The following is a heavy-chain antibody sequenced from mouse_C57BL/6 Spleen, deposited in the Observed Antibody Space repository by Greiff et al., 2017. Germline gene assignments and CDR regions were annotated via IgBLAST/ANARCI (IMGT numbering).Heavy chain of an antibody. CDR2: ISNGGCST. CDR1: GFTFSDYY. V-gene: IGHV5-12*01. Sequence: EVKLVESGGGLVQPGGSLKLSCAASGFTFSDYYMYWVRQTPEKRLEWVAYISNGGCSTYYPDTVKGRFTISRDNAKNTLYLQMSRLKSEDTAMYYCARREDYYGSSYWYFDVWGTGTTVTVSS. CDR3: ARREDYYGSSYWYFDV. D-gene: IGHD1-1*01. J-gene: IGHJ1*03.